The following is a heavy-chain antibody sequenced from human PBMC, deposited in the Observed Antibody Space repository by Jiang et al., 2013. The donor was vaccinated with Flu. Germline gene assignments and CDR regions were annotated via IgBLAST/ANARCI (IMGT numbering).Heavy chain of an antibody. CDR1: GYTFTSYY. CDR3: ARASRRFLEWLLPDFDY. Sequence: GAEVKKPGASVKVSCKASGYTFTSYYMHWVRQAPGQGLEWMGIINPSGGSTSYARKFQGRVTMTRDTSTSTVYMELSSLRSEDTAVYYCARASRRFLEWLLPDFDYWGQGTLVTVSS. V-gene: IGHV1-46*01. CDR2: INPSGGST. D-gene: IGHD3-3*01. J-gene: IGHJ4*02.